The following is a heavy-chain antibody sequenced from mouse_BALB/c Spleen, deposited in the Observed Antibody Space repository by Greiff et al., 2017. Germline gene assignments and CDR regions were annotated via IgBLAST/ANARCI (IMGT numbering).Heavy chain of an antibody. CDR2: ISSGGSYT. CDR3: ARSHLAMDY. CDR1: GFTFSSYA. V-gene: IGHV5-9-4*01. J-gene: IGHJ4*01. Sequence: EVMLVESGGGLVKPGGSLKLSCAASGFTFSSYAMSWVRQSPEKRLEWVAEISSGGSYTYYPDTVTGRFTISRDNAKNTLYLEMTSLRSEDTAMYYCARSHLAMDYWGQGTSVTVSS.